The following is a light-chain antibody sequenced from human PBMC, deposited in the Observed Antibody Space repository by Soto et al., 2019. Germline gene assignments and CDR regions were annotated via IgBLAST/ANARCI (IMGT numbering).Light chain of an antibody. CDR1: QSVSTN. Sequence: EIVLTQSPGTLSVSPGERANLSCRASQSVSTNLAWFQQKPGQAPRLLIYGASTRATGIPARFSGSGSGTESDLTISSRQSEDLAVYYCQQSNNWPYTFGQGTKLEV. J-gene: IGKJ2*01. CDR2: GAS. V-gene: IGKV3-15*01. CDR3: QQSNNWPYT.